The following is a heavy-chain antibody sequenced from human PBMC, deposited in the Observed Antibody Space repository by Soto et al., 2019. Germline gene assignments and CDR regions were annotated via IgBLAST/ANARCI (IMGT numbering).Heavy chain of an antibody. J-gene: IGHJ4*02. V-gene: IGHV3-73*02. CDR3: TRLYCGGDCDFDS. Sequence: EVQLVESGGGLVQPGGSLKLSCAASGFTFSGSAMHWVRQASGKGLEWVGRIRDKANSYATAYTASVKGRFTISRDDSKNTAYLQMNSLKTEDTAVYYCTRLYCGGDCDFDSWGQETLVTVSS. D-gene: IGHD2-21*02. CDR1: GFTFSGSA. CDR2: IRDKANSYAT.